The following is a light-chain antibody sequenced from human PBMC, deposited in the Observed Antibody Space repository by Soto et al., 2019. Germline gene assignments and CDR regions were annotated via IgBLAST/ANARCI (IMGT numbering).Light chain of an antibody. CDR3: QHYSGDRAT. CDR2: AAS. CDR1: QSISNS. J-gene: IGKJ1*01. Sequence: IQMNQSPSTLSASVGDRVTITCGASQSISNSLAWYQQKPGKAPKLLMYAASSLQSGVPSRFSGSGSGTEFTLTISSLRNDDFATYYCQHYSGDRATFGQGTKVDIK. V-gene: IGKV1-5*01.